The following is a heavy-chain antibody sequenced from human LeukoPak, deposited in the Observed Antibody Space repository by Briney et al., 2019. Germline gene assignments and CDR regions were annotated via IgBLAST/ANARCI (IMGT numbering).Heavy chain of an antibody. V-gene: IGHV3-21*04. Sequence: GGSLRLSCAASGFIFSSYTMNWVRQAPGKGLEWVSSISSSSSYIYYADSVKGRFTISRDNAKNSLYLQMNSLRAEDMALYYCAKGSYGSGSYPDYWGQGTLVTVSS. CDR2: ISSSSSYI. CDR1: GFIFSSYT. D-gene: IGHD3-10*01. CDR3: AKGSYGSGSYPDY. J-gene: IGHJ4*02.